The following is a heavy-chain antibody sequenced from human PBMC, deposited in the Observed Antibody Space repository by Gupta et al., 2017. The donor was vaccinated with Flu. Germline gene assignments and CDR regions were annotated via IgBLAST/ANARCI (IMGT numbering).Heavy chain of an antibody. CDR3: AKDQEQWLVHNWDF. CDR1: GFTFINYA. Sequence: EVQLLESGGGLVQPGGSLRLSCAASGFTFINYAMSWVRQAPGKGLEWVSAISGSGDSTYYADSVKGRFTISRDNSKNTLFLQMNSLRAEDTAVYYCAKDQEQWLVHNWDFWGQGTLVTVSS. V-gene: IGHV3-23*01. D-gene: IGHD6-19*01. CDR2: ISGSGDST. J-gene: IGHJ4*02.